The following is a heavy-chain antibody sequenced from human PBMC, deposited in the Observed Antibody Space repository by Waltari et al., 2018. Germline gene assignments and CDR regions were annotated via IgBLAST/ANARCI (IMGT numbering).Heavy chain of an antibody. CDR2: IYYSGST. CDR3: ARYGSGSYYPYNWFDP. Sequence: QVQLQESGPGLVKPSETLSLTCTVSGGSISSPYWSWIRQPPGKGLEWIGYIYYSGSTNYNPSLKSRVTISVDTSKNQFSLKLSSVTAADTAVYYCARYGSGSYYPYNWFDPWGQGTLVTVSS. V-gene: IGHV4-59*11. D-gene: IGHD3-10*01. J-gene: IGHJ5*02. CDR1: GGSISSPY.